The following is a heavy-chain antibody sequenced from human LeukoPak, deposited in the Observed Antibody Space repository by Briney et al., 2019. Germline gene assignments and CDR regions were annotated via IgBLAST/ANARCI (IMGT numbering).Heavy chain of an antibody. J-gene: IGHJ2*01. D-gene: IGHD3-10*01. CDR1: GGSISSSSYY. CDR2: IYYSGST. CDR3: VRQRGVRGWYFDL. Sequence: SETLSLTCTVSGGSISSSSYYWGWIRQPPGKGLEWIGYIYYSGSTNYNPSLKSRVTISVDTSKNQFSLKLSSVTAADTAVYYCVRQRGVRGWYFDLWGRGTLVTVSS. V-gene: IGHV4-61*05.